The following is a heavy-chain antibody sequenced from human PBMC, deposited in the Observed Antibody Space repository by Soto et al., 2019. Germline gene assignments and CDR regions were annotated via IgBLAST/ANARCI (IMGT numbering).Heavy chain of an antibody. J-gene: IGHJ4*02. CDR2: ITGSGDNT. CDR1: GFTFSSYG. CDR3: AKYRARYFDY. D-gene: IGHD3-10*01. V-gene: IGHV3-23*01. Sequence: GGSLRLSCAASGFTFSSYGMGWVRQAPGKGLDWVTSITGSGDNTYYADSVKGRFTISRDNSKNTLYPEMNSLRAEDTAVFFCAKYRARYFDYWGQGTLVTVSS.